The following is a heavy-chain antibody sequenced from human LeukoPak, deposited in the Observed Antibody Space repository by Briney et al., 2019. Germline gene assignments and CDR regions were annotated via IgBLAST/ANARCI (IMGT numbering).Heavy chain of an antibody. CDR1: GFTFSSNA. CDR2: ISGSGGNT. CDR3: ATTKQARRYFDY. V-gene: IGHV3-23*01. Sequence: GGSLRLSCAGSGFTFSSNAVRWVRQAPGKGLEWVSAISGSGGNTYYADSVRGRFTISRDNSKNTLYLQMNTLRAEDTAVYYCATTKQARRYFDYWRQGTLVTVSS. J-gene: IGHJ4*02. D-gene: IGHD6-13*01.